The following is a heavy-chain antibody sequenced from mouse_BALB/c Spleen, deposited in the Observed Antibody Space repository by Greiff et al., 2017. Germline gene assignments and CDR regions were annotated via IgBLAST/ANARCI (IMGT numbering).Heavy chain of an antibody. V-gene: IGHV3-6*02. J-gene: IGHJ2*01. CDR1: GYTITSGYY. CDR2: ISYDGSN. Sequence: VQLQQSGPGLVKPSQSLSLTCSATGYTITSGYYWNWIRQFPGNKLEWMGYISYDGSNNYNPSLKNRISITRDTSKNQFFLKLNSVTTEDTATYCCARADYDYMDYWGQGTTVTVSS. CDR3: ARADYDYMDY. D-gene: IGHD2-4*01.